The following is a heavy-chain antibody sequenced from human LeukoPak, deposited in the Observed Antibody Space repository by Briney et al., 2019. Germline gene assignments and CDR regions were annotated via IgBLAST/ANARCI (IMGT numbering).Heavy chain of an antibody. CDR1: GGSISNYY. J-gene: IGHJ4*02. V-gene: IGHV4-59*12. Sequence: PSETLSLTCTVSGGSISNYYWSWIRQPPGKGLEWIGYIYYSGSTNYNPSLKSRVTISVDTSKNQFSLKLSSVTAADTAVYYCARVDTAMVSGVFDYWGQGTLVTVSS. CDR2: IYYSGST. D-gene: IGHD5-18*01. CDR3: ARVDTAMVSGVFDY.